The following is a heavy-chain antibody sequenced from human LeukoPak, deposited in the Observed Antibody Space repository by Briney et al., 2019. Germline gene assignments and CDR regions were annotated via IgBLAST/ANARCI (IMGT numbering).Heavy chain of an antibody. V-gene: IGHV1-46*01. CDR2: INPSGGST. Sequence: GASVKVSCTASGYTFTSYYMHWVRPAPGQGLEWMGIINPSGGSTSYAQKFQGRVTMTRDTSTSTVYMELSSLRSEDTAVYYCARDSGGITMVRGNWFDPWGQGTLVTVSS. CDR3: ARDSGGITMVRGNWFDP. CDR1: GYTFTSYY. D-gene: IGHD3-10*01. J-gene: IGHJ5*02.